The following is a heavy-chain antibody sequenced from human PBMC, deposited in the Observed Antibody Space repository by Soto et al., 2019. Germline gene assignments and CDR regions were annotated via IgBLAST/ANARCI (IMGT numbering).Heavy chain of an antibody. CDR2: ISPFNYNT. V-gene: IGHV1-18*01. CDR1: GYTFSRYV. CDR3: ARGGRRLGWFDP. J-gene: IGHJ5*02. Sequence: QVQLMQSRPEVKTPGASVKLSCKASGYTFSRYVITWVRQAPGQGLEWMGWISPFNYNTNYAQKFQGRVTMTTDTSTNTAYMELRSLRSDDTAVYYCARGGRRLGWFDPWGQGPLVTVSS. D-gene: IGHD6-25*01.